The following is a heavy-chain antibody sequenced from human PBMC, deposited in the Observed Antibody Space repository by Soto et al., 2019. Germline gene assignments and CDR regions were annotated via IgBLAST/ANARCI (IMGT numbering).Heavy chain of an antibody. J-gene: IGHJ4*02. CDR1: GFTFSGYE. CDR2: ISSSGSTI. V-gene: IGHV3-48*03. CDR3: ARVTYSGSYPPDY. D-gene: IGHD1-26*01. Sequence: PGGSLRLSCAASGFTFSGYEMNWVRQAPGKGLEWVAYISSSGSTIYYRASVKARSAISRDNAKNPLFLQMTSLKAEETAVYYCARVTYSGSYPPDYWGQGTLVTVSS.